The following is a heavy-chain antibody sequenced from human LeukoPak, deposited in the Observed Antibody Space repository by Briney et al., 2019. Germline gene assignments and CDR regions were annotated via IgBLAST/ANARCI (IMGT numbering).Heavy chain of an antibody. V-gene: IGHV4-34*01. CDR3: ALTGYFDWSRGGMDV. J-gene: IGHJ6*04. Sequence: PSETLSLTCAVYGGSFSGYYWSWIRQPPGKGLEWIGEINHSGSTNYNPSLKSRVTISVDTSKNQFSLKLSSVTAADTAVYYCALTGYFDWSRGGMDVWGKGTTVTVSS. D-gene: IGHD3-9*01. CDR1: GGSFSGYY. CDR2: INHSGST.